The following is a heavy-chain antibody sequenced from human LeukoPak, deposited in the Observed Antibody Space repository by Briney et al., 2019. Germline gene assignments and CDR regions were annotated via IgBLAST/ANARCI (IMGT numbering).Heavy chain of an antibody. CDR3: ARDPRDILTGYYNGGLDY. D-gene: IGHD3-9*01. Sequence: GASVKVSCKASGGTFSSYAISWVRQAPGQGLEWMGRIIPILGIANYAQKSQGRVTITADKSTSTAYMELSSLRSEDTAVYYCARDPRDILTGYYNGGLDYWGQGTLVTVSS. V-gene: IGHV1-69*04. CDR1: GGTFSSYA. J-gene: IGHJ4*02. CDR2: IIPILGIA.